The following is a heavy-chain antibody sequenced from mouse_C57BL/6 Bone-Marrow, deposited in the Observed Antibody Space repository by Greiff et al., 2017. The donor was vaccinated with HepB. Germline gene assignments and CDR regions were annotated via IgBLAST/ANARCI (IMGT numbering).Heavy chain of an antibody. CDR2: ISSGSSTI. J-gene: IGHJ4*01. Sequence: EVQGVESGGGLVKPGGSLKLSCAASGFTFSDYGMHWVRQAPEKGLEWVAYISSGSSTIYYADTVKGRFTISRDNAKNTLFLQMTSLRSEDTAMYYCASWITTVVAHYAMDYWGQGTSVTVSS. V-gene: IGHV5-17*01. CDR1: GFTFSDYG. D-gene: IGHD1-1*01. CDR3: ASWITTVVAHYAMDY.